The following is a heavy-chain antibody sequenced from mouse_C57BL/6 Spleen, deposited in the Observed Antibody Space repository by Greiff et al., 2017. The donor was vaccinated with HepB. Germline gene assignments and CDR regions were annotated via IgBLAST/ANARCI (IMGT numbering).Heavy chain of an antibody. V-gene: IGHV5-17*01. J-gene: IGHJ4*01. Sequence: DVKLVESGGGLVKPGGSLKLSCAASGFTFSDYGMHWVRQAPEKGLEWVAYISSGSSTIYYADTVKGRFTISRYNAKNTLFLQMTSLRSEDTAMYYCARSWTGGAMDYWGQGTSVTVSS. CDR3: ARSWTGGAMDY. CDR1: GFTFSDYG. CDR2: ISSGSSTI.